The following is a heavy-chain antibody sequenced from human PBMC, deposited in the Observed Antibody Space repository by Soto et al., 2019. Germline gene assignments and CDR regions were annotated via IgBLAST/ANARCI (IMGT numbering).Heavy chain of an antibody. J-gene: IGHJ4*02. D-gene: IGHD3-22*01. V-gene: IGHV4-34*01. CDR3: AAAANYYDSSGSPLGY. CDR1: DGSFSTYY. Sequence: PSETLSLTCAVSDGSFSTYYWSWIRQPPEKGLEWIGEINHSRSTNYNPSLRSRVTITLDTSKNQFSLKLSSVTAEDTAVYYCAAAANYYDSSGSPLGYWGQGTLVTVSS. CDR2: INHSRST.